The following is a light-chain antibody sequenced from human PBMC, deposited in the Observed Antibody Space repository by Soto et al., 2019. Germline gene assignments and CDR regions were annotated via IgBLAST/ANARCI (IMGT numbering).Light chain of an antibody. CDR1: QSISSN. CDR2: AAS. J-gene: IGKJ5*01. V-gene: IGKV1-39*01. CDR3: QQSYSTPIT. Sequence: DIQMTQSPSSLSASVGDRVTITCRASQSISSNLNWYQQKPGKAPNVLIYAASSLQSGVPSRFSGSGSGTDFTLTISSLQPEDSATYYCQQSYSTPITFGQGTRLEIK.